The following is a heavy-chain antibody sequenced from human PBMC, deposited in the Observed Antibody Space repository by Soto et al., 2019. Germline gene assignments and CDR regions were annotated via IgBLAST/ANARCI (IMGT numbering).Heavy chain of an antibody. CDR2: ISYDGSNK. J-gene: IGHJ3*02. V-gene: IGHV3-30-3*01. CDR1: GFTFSSYA. CDR3: ARDSSSWDPNPKPAPCDAFDI. D-gene: IGHD6-13*01. Sequence: QVQLVESGGGVVQPGRSLRLSCAASGFTFSSYAMHWVRQAPGKGLEWVAVISYDGSNKYYADSVKGRFTISRDNSKNTMYMQTHSLRTDDTAVYYCARDSSSWDPNPKPAPCDAFDIWGQGTMVTVSS.